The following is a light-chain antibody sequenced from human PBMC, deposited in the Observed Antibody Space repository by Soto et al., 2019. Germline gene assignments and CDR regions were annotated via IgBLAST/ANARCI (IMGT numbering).Light chain of an antibody. CDR1: SRDVGSYNL. CDR3: CSFAGSSTYV. Sequence: QSVLTQPASVSGSPGQSITISCTGTSRDVGSYNLVSWYQQHPGNAPKLIIYEGTKRPSGVSYRFSGSKSDNTASLTISGLQEEDEGDYHCCSFAGSSTYVFGTGTKSPS. CDR2: EGT. V-gene: IGLV2-23*01. J-gene: IGLJ1*01.